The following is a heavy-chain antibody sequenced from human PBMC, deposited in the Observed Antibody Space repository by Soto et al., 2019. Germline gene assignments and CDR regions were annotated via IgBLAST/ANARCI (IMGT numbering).Heavy chain of an antibody. Sequence: ASVKVSCKASGYTFTSYYMHWVRQAPGQGLEWMGIINPSGGSTSYAQKFQGRVTMTRDTSTSTVYMELSSLRSEDTAVYYCARDDYGGNAGDALDIWGQGTMVTVSS. D-gene: IGHD4-17*01. V-gene: IGHV1-46*01. J-gene: IGHJ3*02. CDR3: ARDDYGGNAGDALDI. CDR2: INPSGGST. CDR1: GYTFTSYY.